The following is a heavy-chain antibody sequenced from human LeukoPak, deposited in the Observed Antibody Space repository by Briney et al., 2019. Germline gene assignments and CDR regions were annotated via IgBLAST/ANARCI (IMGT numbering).Heavy chain of an antibody. Sequence: GGSLRLSCSASGFTFSSYAMHWVRQAPGKGLEYVSAISSNGGSTYYADSVKGRFTISRDNSKNTLYLQMSSLRAEDTAVYYCVKGELLWFGELEVFDYWGQGTLVTVPS. CDR2: ISSNGGST. J-gene: IGHJ4*02. V-gene: IGHV3-64D*06. CDR3: VKGELLWFGELEVFDY. CDR1: GFTFSSYA. D-gene: IGHD3-10*01.